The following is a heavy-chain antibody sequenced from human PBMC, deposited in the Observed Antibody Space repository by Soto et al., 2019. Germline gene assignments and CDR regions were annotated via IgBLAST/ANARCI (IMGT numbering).Heavy chain of an antibody. CDR2: IYQSGSS. D-gene: IGHD3-3*01. J-gene: IGHJ6*02. CDR3: ARCPDVDFCYGMDV. Sequence: VKASETLSLTXXVSDGSXXXXXXXXXWIRQPPGKGLEWIGYIYQSGSSYYNPSLEXRVXXSMXXSKXXXXXXXXSVTAADTAIYYCARCPDVDFCYGMDVWGQGTPVTVSS. CDR1: DGSXXXXXXX. V-gene: IGHV4-30-2*01.